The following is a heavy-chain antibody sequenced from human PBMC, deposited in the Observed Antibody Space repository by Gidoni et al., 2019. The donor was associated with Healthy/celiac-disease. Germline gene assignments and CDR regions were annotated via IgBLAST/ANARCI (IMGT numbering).Heavy chain of an antibody. Sequence: QVQLQQWGAGLLKPSETLSLTCAVYGRSFSGYYWSWIRQPPGKGLEWIGEINHSGSTNYNPSLKSRVTISVDTSKNQFSLKLSSVTAADTAVYYCARARIAARRGFNWFDPWGQGTLVTVSS. J-gene: IGHJ5*02. D-gene: IGHD6-6*01. V-gene: IGHV4-34*01. CDR1: GRSFSGYY. CDR2: INHSGST. CDR3: ARARIAARRGFNWFDP.